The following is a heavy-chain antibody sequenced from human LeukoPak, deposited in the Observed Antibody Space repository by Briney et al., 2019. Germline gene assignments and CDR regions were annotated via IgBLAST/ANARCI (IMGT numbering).Heavy chain of an antibody. D-gene: IGHD3-16*02. CDR3: ARESYDYVWGSYRDFGY. CDR1: GFTFSSYS. V-gene: IGHV3-21*01. Sequence: PGGSLRASCAASGFTFSSYSMNWVRQAPGKGLEWVSCISSSSSYIYYADSEKGRFTISRDNAKNSLYLQMNSLRAEDTTVYYCARESYDYVWGSYRDFGYWGQGTLVTVSS. CDR2: ISSSSSYI. J-gene: IGHJ4*02.